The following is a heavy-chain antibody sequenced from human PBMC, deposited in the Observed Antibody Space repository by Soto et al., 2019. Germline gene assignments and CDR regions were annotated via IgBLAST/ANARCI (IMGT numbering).Heavy chain of an antibody. V-gene: IGHV2-5*08. J-gene: IGHJ1*01. Sequence: SGPTLVNPTQTLTLTCTFSGFSLTTSGMCVSWIRQPPGKALEWLARVDWDDDKRYSPSLKSRLTITKDTSKNQVVLTMTNMDPVDTATYYCAHSSTYYDSSGYYYAEYFQHWGQGTLVTVSS. D-gene: IGHD3-22*01. CDR1: GFSLTTSGMC. CDR3: AHSSTYYDSSGYYYAEYFQH. CDR2: VDWDDDK.